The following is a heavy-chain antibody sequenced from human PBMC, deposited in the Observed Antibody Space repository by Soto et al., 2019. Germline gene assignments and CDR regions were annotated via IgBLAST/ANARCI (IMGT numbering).Heavy chain of an antibody. D-gene: IGHD3-3*01. J-gene: IGHJ3*02. Sequence: PGGSLRLSCAASGFTFSDYYMSWIRQAPGKGLEWVSYISSSSSYTNYADSVKGRFTISRDNAKNSLYLQMNSLRAEDTAVYYCARGFTHLRFLEWLNMGGSAFDIWGQGTMVTVSS. CDR2: ISSSSSYT. CDR3: ARGFTHLRFLEWLNMGGSAFDI. V-gene: IGHV3-11*06. CDR1: GFTFSDYY.